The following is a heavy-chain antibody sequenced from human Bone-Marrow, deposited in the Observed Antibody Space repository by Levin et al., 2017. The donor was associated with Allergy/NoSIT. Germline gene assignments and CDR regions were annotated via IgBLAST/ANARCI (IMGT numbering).Heavy chain of an antibody. CDR3: AKDIATVVTGMGYYRDS. CDR1: GLTFDDYA. V-gene: IGHV3-43D*04. CDR2: ISWDGGGK. Sequence: PGGSLRLSCAASGLTFDDYAMHWVRQAPGKGLEWVSLISWDGGGKYYADSVKGRFTISRDNSENSLYLQMTSLRPEDTALYYCAKDIATVVTGMGYYRDSWGQGTLVTVSS. J-gene: IGHJ4*02. D-gene: IGHD2-21*02.